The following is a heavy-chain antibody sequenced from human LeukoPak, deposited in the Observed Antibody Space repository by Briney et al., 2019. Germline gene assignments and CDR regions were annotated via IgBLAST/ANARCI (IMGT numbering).Heavy chain of an antibody. CDR2: MNPNSGNT. CDR1: GYTFTGYY. V-gene: IGHV1-8*02. J-gene: IGHJ4*02. CDR3: ARGAVEGVGAIALDY. D-gene: IGHD1-26*01. Sequence: ASVKVSCKXSGYTFTGYYMHWVRQAPGQGLEWMGRMNPNSGNTGYSQKFQGRVTMTRNTSISTAYMELSSLRSEDTAVYYCARGAVEGVGAIALDYWGQGTLVTVSS.